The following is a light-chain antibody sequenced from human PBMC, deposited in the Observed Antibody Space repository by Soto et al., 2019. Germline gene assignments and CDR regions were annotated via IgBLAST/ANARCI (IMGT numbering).Light chain of an antibody. CDR2: AAS. Sequence: DIQMTQSPSSLSASVGDRVTITCRASQSISSYLNWYQQKPGKPPKLLIYAASSLQSGVPSRFSGSGAGAAFTLTITSLQPEDFATYYCQQSYSSPEITFGPGTKVEIK. CDR1: QSISSY. CDR3: QQSYSSPEIT. J-gene: IGKJ3*01. V-gene: IGKV1-39*01.